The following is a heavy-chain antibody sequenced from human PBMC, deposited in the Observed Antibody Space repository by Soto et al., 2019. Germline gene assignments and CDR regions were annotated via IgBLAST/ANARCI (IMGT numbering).Heavy chain of an antibody. CDR3: ARGVTNSWYYFDY. V-gene: IGHV4-39*01. CDR2: LYYSGNT. D-gene: IGHD6-13*01. CDR1: GGSISSSTYY. Sequence: QLQLQESGPGLVKPLETLSLTCTVSGGSISSSTYYWGWIRQPPGKGLDWIGNLYYSGNTYYPPSLKSRVTTSVDSSKNQFSLKLNSVTAADTAVYYCARGVTNSWYYFDYWGQGTLVTVSS. J-gene: IGHJ4*02.